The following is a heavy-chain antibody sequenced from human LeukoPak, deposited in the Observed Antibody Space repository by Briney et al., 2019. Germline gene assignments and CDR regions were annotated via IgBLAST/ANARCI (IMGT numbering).Heavy chain of an antibody. CDR1: GYTFTSYD. J-gene: IGHJ6*02. CDR3: ARDSYYDFWSGYYPTGYYGMDV. Sequence: ASVKVSCKASGYTFTSYDINWVRQATGQGREWMGWMNPNSGNTGYAQKFQGRVTMTRNTSISTAYMELSSLRSEDTAVYYCARDSYYDFWSGYYPTGYYGMDVWGQGTTVTVSS. CDR2: MNPNSGNT. D-gene: IGHD3-3*01. V-gene: IGHV1-8*01.